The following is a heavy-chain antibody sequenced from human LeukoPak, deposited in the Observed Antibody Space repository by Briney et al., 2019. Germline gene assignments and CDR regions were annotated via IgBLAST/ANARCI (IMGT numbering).Heavy chain of an antibody. Sequence: SETPSLTCTVSGGSISRYYWSWIRQPPGTGLEWIGYIYYTGRADYNPSLKSRVSMSVDTSKNQFSLRVNSMTAADKAVYYCARGDFWSGAPTDWGQGTLVTVSS. D-gene: IGHD3-3*01. CDR2: IYYTGRA. J-gene: IGHJ4*02. CDR3: ARGDFWSGAPTD. CDR1: GGSISRYY. V-gene: IGHV4-59*01.